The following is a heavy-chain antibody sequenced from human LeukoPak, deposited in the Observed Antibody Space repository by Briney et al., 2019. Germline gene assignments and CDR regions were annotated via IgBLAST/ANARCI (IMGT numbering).Heavy chain of an antibody. CDR3: ARAPLRVVMYHYFDY. CDR1: GLTFSSYS. Sequence: GSLRRSCEASGLTFSSYSMNWVRQAPGKGLEWVSSISSSSSYIHYADSVKGGFTIPGDNAKNSLYVQMNSLRAEDTALYYCARAPLRVVMYHYFDYWGQGTLVTVSS. J-gene: IGHJ4*02. CDR2: ISSSSSYI. V-gene: IGHV3-21*01. D-gene: IGHD3-16*01.